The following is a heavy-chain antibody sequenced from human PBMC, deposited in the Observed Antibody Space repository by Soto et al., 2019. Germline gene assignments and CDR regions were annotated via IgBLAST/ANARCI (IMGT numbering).Heavy chain of an antibody. V-gene: IGHV4-30-4*01. CDR2: IYYSGST. J-gene: IGHJ4*02. CDR1: GGSISSGGYY. Sequence: SETLSLTCTVSGGSISSGGYYWSWIRQPPGKDLEWMGYIYYSGSTYYNPSLTSRVTISLDTSKSQFSLTLSSVTAADTAVYYCARASGDSSGYSFDYWGQGTLVTVSS. CDR3: ARASGDSSGYSFDY. D-gene: IGHD3-22*01.